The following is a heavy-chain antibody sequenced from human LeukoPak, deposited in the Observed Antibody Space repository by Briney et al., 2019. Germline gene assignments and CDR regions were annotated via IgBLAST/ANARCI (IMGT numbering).Heavy chain of an antibody. D-gene: IGHD4-23*01. J-gene: IGHJ4*02. V-gene: IGHV5-51*01. CDR1: GCSFTSYW. CDR2: IYPGDSDT. CDR3: ARPIIGYGGNSAFDY. Sequence: GESLKISCKGSGCSFTSYWIGWVRQMPGKGLEWMGIIYPGDSDTRYSPSFQGQVTMSADKSISTAYLQWSSLKASDTAMYYCARPIIGYGGNSAFDYWGQGTLVTVSS.